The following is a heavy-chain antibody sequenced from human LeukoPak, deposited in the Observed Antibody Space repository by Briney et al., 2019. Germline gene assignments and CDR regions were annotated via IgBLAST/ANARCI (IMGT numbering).Heavy chain of an antibody. Sequence: SETLSLTCTVSGGSISGYYWSWIRQPPGKGLEWIGYIYYSGSTNYNPSLRSRVTISVDTSKNQFSLKLSSVTAADTAVYYCARGRGYDISGFYVYYFDHWGQGTLVTVSS. V-gene: IGHV4-59*01. CDR2: IYYSGST. CDR3: ARGRGYDISGFYVYYFDH. D-gene: IGHD3-22*01. CDR1: GGSISGYY. J-gene: IGHJ4*02.